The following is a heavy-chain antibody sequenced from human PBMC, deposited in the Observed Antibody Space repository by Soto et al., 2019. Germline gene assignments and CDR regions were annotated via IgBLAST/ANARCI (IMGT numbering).Heavy chain of an antibody. V-gene: IGHV1-69*12. D-gene: IGHD1-26*01. CDR1: GGTFSSYA. CDR3: ARAPRIVGATPHWYFDL. J-gene: IGHJ2*01. Sequence: QVQLVQSGAEVKKPGSSVKVSCKASGGTFSSYAISWVRQAHGQGLEWMGGIIPIFGTANYAQKFQGRVTITADESTSTAYMELSSLRSEDTAVYYGARAPRIVGATPHWYFDLWGRGTLVTVSS. CDR2: IIPIFGTA.